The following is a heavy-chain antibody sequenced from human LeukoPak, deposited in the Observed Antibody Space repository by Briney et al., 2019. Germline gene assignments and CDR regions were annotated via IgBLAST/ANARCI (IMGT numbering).Heavy chain of an antibody. CDR1: GFTFSNFW. J-gene: IGHJ5*02. Sequence: GGSLRLSCAASGFTFSNFWMHWVRQAPGKGLVWLPRIHVIGVNTSYVDSVKGRFIISRDNAKKKVYLQMNNLRVDDTALYFCTRDRSYGFDPWGQGTLVTVSS. CDR3: TRDRSYGFDP. V-gene: IGHV3-74*01. CDR2: IHVIGVNT. D-gene: IGHD3-16*01.